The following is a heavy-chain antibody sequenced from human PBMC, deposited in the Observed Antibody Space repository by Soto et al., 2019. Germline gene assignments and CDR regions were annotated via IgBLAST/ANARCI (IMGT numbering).Heavy chain of an antibody. CDR1: GGSISSGGYY. CDR2: IYYSGST. CDR3: ERAGAIEDWFDP. V-gene: IGHV4-31*03. Sequence: PSETLSLTCTVSGGSISSGGYYWSWIRQHPGKGLEWIGYIYYSGSTYYNPSLKSRVTISVDTSKNQFSLKLSSVTAADTAVYYCERAGAIEDWFDPWGQGTLVTVSS. J-gene: IGHJ5*02. D-gene: IGHD2-2*01.